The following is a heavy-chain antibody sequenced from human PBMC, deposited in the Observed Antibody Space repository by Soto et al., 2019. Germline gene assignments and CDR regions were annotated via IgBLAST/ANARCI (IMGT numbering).Heavy chain of an antibody. J-gene: IGHJ4*02. CDR1: GFSFTDNW. CDR3: ATYCDFGSGHYPH. Sequence: EVRLVESGGGLVQPGGSLRLSCAASGFSFTDNWMHWVRQAPGKGLEWVGRIKSRADGETTDYAAPVKGRFTISRDDSRDTFYLEMNSLRSEDTAMYYCATYCDFGSGHYPHWGQGILVTVSS. V-gene: IGHV3-15*07. CDR2: IKSRADGETT. D-gene: IGHD3-3*01.